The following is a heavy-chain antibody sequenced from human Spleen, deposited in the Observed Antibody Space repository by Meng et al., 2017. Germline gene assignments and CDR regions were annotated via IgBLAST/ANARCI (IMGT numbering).Heavy chain of an antibody. Sequence: GESLKISCVASGLSFTDAWMSWVRQAPGKGLEWVGRIKRNSDGGTIDYAAPVKGRFTISRDNSKNTLYLQMNSLRAEDTAVYYCAKDLRGSGWYEYFQHWGQGTLVTVSS. CDR1: GLSFTDAW. D-gene: IGHD6-19*01. V-gene: IGHV3-15*01. CDR3: AKDLRGSGWYEYFQH. J-gene: IGHJ1*01. CDR2: IKRNSDGGTI.